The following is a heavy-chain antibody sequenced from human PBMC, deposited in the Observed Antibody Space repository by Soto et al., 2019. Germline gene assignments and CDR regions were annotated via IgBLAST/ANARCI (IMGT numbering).Heavy chain of an antibody. V-gene: IGHV3-23*01. J-gene: IGHJ4*02. CDR1: GFTFSNYV. CDR2: ISGSGGST. Sequence: GGSLRLSCAASGFTFSNYVMSWVRQAPGKGLEWVSSISGSGGSTFYADSVKGRFTISRDNSKNTLYLQMNSLRAEDTAVYYCAKRLAVTGIFYFDYWGQGTLVTVSS. D-gene: IGHD6-19*01. CDR3: AKRLAVTGIFYFDY.